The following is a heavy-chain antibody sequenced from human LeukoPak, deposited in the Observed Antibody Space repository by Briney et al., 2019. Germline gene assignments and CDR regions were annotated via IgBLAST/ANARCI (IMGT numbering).Heavy chain of an antibody. J-gene: IGHJ4*02. CDR3: ARETRQGSYYDYVWGSYSPYYFDY. D-gene: IGHD3-16*01. CDR1: GYTFTGYY. V-gene: IGHV1-2*06. CDR2: INPNSGGT. Sequence: ASVKVSCKASGYTFTGYYMHWVRQAPGQGLEWMGRINPNSGGTNYAQKFQGRVTMTRDTSISTAYMELSRLRSDDTAVYYCARETRQGSYYDYVWGSYSPYYFDYWGQGTLVTVSS.